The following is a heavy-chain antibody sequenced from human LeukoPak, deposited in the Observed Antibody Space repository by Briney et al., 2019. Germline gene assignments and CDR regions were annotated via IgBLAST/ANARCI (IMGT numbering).Heavy chain of an antibody. Sequence: PSQTLSLTCTVSGGSISSGGYYWSWIRQHPGKGLEWIGYIYYSGSTYYNPSLKSRVTISVDTSKNQFSLKLSSVTAADTAVYYCASHYYDILTGYTPRSDYWGQGTLVTVSS. CDR1: GGSISSGGYY. CDR3: ASHYYDILTGYTPRSDY. J-gene: IGHJ4*02. D-gene: IGHD3-9*01. CDR2: IYYSGST. V-gene: IGHV4-31*03.